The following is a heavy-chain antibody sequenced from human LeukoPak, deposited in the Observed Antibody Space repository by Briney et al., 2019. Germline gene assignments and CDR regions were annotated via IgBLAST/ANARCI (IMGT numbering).Heavy chain of an antibody. CDR1: GFTFRTSA. D-gene: IGHD3-3*01. Sequence: PGGSLRLSCAVSGFTFRTSAMNWVRQVPGKGLEWVSSIDYDSSHIYYAASVKGRFTISRDNAKNSLYLQMNSLRAEDMAVYYCARDSPYYEFRSGYLNWFDPWGQGTLVTVSS. CDR2: IDYDSSHI. V-gene: IGHV3-21*01. J-gene: IGHJ5*02. CDR3: ARDSPYYEFRSGYLNWFDP.